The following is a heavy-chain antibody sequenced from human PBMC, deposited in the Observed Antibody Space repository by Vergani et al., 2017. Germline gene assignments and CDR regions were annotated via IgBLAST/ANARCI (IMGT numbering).Heavy chain of an antibody. J-gene: IGHJ6*02. CDR2: IIPIFGTA. V-gene: IGHV1-69*06. D-gene: IGHD5-18*01. Sequence: QVQLVQSGAEVKKPGSSVKVSCKASGGTFSSYAISWVRQAPGQGLEWMGGIIPIFGTANYAQKFQGRVTITADKSTSTAYMELSSLRSEDTAVYYCARTAYVDTAMVTYYGMDVWGQGTTVTVSS. CDR1: GGTFSSYA. CDR3: ARTAYVDTAMVTYYGMDV.